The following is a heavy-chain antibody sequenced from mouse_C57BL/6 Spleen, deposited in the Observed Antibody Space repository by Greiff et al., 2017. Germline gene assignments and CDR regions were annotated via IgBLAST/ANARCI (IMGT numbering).Heavy chain of an antibody. D-gene: IGHD2-1*01. CDR2: IDPNSGGT. CDR1: GYTFTSYW. Sequence: VQLKQPGAELVKPGASVKLSCKASGYTFTSYWMHWVKQRPGRGLEWIGRIDPNSGGTKYNEKFKSKATLTVDKPSSTAYMQLSSLTSEDSAVYYCAKAGIYYGNYGYAMDYWGQGTSVTVSS. CDR3: AKAGIYYGNYGYAMDY. J-gene: IGHJ4*01. V-gene: IGHV1-72*01.